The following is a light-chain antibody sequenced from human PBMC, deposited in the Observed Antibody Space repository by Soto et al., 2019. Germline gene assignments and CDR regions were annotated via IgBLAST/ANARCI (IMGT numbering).Light chain of an antibody. V-gene: IGKV3-20*01. CDR3: QQYGSSRPYT. CDR1: QSVSNNY. CDR2: GSS. Sequence: EVVLTQSPGTLSLSPGERATLSCRASQSVSNNYFAWYQQKPGQAPRLLIFGSSDRAAGIPDRFSGSGSGTDFTLTISRLQPEDFAVDYCQQYGSSRPYTFGQGTKLEIK. J-gene: IGKJ2*01.